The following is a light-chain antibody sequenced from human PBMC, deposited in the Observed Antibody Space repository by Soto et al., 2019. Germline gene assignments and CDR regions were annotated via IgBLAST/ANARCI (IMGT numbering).Light chain of an antibody. CDR3: QQYGSSPPIT. Sequence: EIVLTQSPGTLSLSPGERANLSCRASQSVSSSYLTWYQQKPGQAPRLLIYGASSRATVIPDRFSGSGSGTDFTLTISRLEPEDFAVYYCQQYGSSPPITFGQGTRL. V-gene: IGKV3-20*01. CDR1: QSVSSSY. J-gene: IGKJ5*01. CDR2: GAS.